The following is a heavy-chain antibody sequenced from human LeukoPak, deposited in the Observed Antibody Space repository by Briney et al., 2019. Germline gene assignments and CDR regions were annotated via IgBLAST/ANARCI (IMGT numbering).Heavy chain of an antibody. D-gene: IGHD6-19*01. CDR2: IIPILGIA. V-gene: IGHV1-69*04. CDR1: GGTFSSYA. J-gene: IGHJ4*02. CDR3: ARAGYSSGWYGGFDY. Sequence: SVKVSCKASGGTFSSYAISWVRQAPGQGLEWMGRIIPILGIANYAQKFQGRVTITADKSTSTAYMELSSLRSEDTAVYYCARAGYSSGWYGGFDYWGEGTLVTVSS.